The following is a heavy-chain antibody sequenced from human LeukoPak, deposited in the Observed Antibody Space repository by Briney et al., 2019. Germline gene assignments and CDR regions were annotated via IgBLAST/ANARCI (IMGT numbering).Heavy chain of an antibody. CDR1: GYTFTGYY. V-gene: IGHV1-2*02. CDR3: ARVKANYDFWSEAFDI. CDR2: INPNSGGT. J-gene: IGHJ3*02. Sequence: ASVKVSCKASGYTFTGYYMHWVRQAPGQGLEWMGWINPNSGGTNSAQKFQGRVTMTRDTSISTAYMELSRLRSDDTAVYYCARVKANYDFWSEAFDIWGQGTMVTVSS. D-gene: IGHD3-3*01.